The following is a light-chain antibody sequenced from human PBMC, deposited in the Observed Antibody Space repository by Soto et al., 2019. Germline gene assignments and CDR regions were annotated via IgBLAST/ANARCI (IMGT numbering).Light chain of an antibody. CDR1: QSVSSRF. CDR3: HYYDDSPPFP. CDR2: GAS. J-gene: IGKJ3*01. Sequence: EIVLTQSPGTLSLSPGERATFSCRASQSVSSRFLAWYQQKPGQAPRLLIYGASSRATGTPDRFSGSGSGTDFTLTISRLEPEDFAVYYCHYYDDSPPFPFGPGTKVDIK. V-gene: IGKV3-20*01.